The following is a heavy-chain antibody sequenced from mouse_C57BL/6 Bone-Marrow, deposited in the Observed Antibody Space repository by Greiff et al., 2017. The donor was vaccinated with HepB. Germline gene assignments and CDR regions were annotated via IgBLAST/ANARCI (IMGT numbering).Heavy chain of an antibody. CDR2: IHPNSGST. J-gene: IGHJ4*01. Sequence: VQLQQPGAELVKPGASVKLSCKASGYTFTSYWMHWVKQRPGQGLEWIGMIHPNSGSTNYNEKFKSKATLTVDKSSSTAYMQLSSLTSEDSAVYYCARMTYDYYAMDYWGQGTSVTVSS. D-gene: IGHD2-10*02. CDR3: ARMTYDYYAMDY. V-gene: IGHV1-64*01. CDR1: GYTFTSYW.